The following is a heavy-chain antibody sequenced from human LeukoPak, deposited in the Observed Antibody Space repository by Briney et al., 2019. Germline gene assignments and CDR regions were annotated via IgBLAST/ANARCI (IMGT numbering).Heavy chain of an antibody. J-gene: IGHJ5*02. D-gene: IGHD3-10*02. CDR2: IYYSGST. V-gene: IGHV4-39*07. CDR3: ARDPMVGGRRFDP. CDR1: GGSISLSYYY. Sequence: PSETLSLTCSVSGGSISLSYYYWGWIRQPPGKGLEWIGSIYYSGSTYYDPSLKSRVTISVDTSKNQFSLRLSSVTAADTAVYYCARDPMVGGRRFDPWGQGTLVTVSS.